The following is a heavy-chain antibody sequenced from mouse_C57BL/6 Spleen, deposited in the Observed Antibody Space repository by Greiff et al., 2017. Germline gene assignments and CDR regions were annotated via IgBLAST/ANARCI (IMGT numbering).Heavy chain of an antibody. D-gene: IGHD1-1*01. V-gene: IGHV1-64*01. Sequence: QVQLQQPGAELVKPGASVKLSCKASGYTFTSYWMHWVKQRPGQGLEWIGMIHPNSGSTNYNEKFKSKATLTVDKSSSTAYMQLSSLTSEDSAVYYCARSLRYPGYFEVWGTGTTVTVSS. CDR2: IHPNSGST. CDR3: ARSLRYPGYFEV. CDR1: GYTFTSYW. J-gene: IGHJ1*03.